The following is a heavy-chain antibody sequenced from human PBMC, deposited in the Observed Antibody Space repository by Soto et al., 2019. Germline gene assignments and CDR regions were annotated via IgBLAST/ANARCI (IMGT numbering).Heavy chain of an antibody. J-gene: IGHJ5*01. CDR2: ISSSTTI. V-gene: IGHV3-48*01. Sequence: EVQLVESGGGLVQPGGSLRLSCAASGFTLSSYDMNWVRQAPGKGLEWISYISSSTTIYYADSVKGRFTISRDGAKNSLYLQMNSLRAEDTAVYYCARRFDSWGQGTLVTVSS. CDR1: GFTLSSYD. CDR3: ARRFDS.